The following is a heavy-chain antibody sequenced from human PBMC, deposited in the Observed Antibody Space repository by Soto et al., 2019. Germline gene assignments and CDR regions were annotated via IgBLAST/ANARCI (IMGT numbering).Heavy chain of an antibody. V-gene: IGHV1-2*04. CDR3: ARESGGATATLDYYYFYMDV. CDR2: INPHSGVT. J-gene: IGHJ6*03. Sequence: QVQLVQSGAEVKKPGASVTVSCRSSGDTFTDYYMHWVRQAPGQGLEWMGWINPHSGVTKYAQKFQGWVTMTRDTSIRTVYMQLSRLRSDDTAVYYCARESGGATATLDYYYFYMDVWGTGTTVTVSS. D-gene: IGHD5-12*01. CDR1: GDTFTDYY.